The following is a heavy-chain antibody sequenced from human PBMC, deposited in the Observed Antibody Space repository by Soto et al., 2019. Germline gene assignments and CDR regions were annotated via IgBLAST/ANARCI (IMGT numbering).Heavy chain of an antibody. V-gene: IGHV4-59*01. J-gene: IGHJ3*02. Sequence: QVQLQESGPGLVKPSETLSLTCTVSGGSISSYYWSWIRQPPGKGLEWIGYIYYSGSTNYNPSLKSRVTISVDTSKNQFSLKLSSVTAADTAVYYCARARPGYGGPFDIWGQGTMVTVSS. D-gene: IGHD6-13*01. CDR1: GGSISSYY. CDR2: IYYSGST. CDR3: ARARPGYGGPFDI.